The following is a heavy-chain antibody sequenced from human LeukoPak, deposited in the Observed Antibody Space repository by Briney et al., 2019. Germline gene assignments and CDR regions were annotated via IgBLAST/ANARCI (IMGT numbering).Heavy chain of an antibody. CDR1: GYTFTSYG. CDR3: ARDGEYGTGSYYRGSFDY. CDR2: ISAYNGNT. V-gene: IGHV1-18*01. D-gene: IGHD3-10*01. J-gene: IGHJ4*02. Sequence: GASVKVSCKASGYTFTSYGISWVRQAPGQGLEWMGWISAYNGNTNYAQKLQGRVTMTTDTSTSTAYMELRSLRSDDAAVYYCARDGEYGTGSYYRGSFDYWGQGILVTVSS.